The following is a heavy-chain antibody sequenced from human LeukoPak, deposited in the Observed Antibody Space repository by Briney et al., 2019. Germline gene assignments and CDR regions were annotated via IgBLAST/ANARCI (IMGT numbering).Heavy chain of an antibody. D-gene: IGHD2-15*01. CDR2: INHSGST. Sequence: SETLSLTCAVYGGSFSGYYWSWIRQPPGKGLEWIGEINHSGSTNYNPSLKSRVTISVDTSKSQFSLKLSSVTAADTAVYYCARLGCSGGSCYPWNYYMDVWGKGTTVTISS. CDR1: GGSFSGYY. V-gene: IGHV4-34*01. J-gene: IGHJ6*03. CDR3: ARLGCSGGSCYPWNYYMDV.